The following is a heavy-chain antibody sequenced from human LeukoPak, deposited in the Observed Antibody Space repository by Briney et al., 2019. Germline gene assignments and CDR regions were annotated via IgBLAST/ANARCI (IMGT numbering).Heavy chain of an antibody. V-gene: IGHV4-61*01. CDR2: TYYSGST. Sequence: PSETLSLTCTVSGGSVSSGSYYWSWIRQPPGKGLEWIGYTYYSGSTNYNPSLKSRVTISVDTSKNQFSLKLSSVTAADTAVYYCARDSLTGYYALDYWGQGTLVTVSS. CDR1: GGSVSSGSYY. D-gene: IGHD3-9*01. CDR3: ARDSLTGYYALDY. J-gene: IGHJ4*02.